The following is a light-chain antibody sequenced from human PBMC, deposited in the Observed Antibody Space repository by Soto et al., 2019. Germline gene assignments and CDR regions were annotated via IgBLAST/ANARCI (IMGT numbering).Light chain of an antibody. CDR2: AAS. CDR1: RGISNY. V-gene: IGKV1-27*01. J-gene: IGKJ5*01. Sequence: DIQMTQSPTSLSASVGDSITITCWASRGISNYLAWYQQKPGKAPKLLIYAASTLQSGVPSRFSGSGSGTDFTLTISSLQPEDVATYYCQKYNSAPPFGQGTRLDIK. CDR3: QKYNSAPP.